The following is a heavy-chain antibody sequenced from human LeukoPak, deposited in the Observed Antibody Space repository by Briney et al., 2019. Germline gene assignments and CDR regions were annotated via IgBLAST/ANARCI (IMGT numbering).Heavy chain of an antibody. CDR1: GGTFSSYA. Sequence: SVKVSCKASGGTFSSYAISWVRQAPGQGLEWMGRIIPIFGIANYAQKFQGRVTITADKSTSTAYMELSSLRSEDTAVYYCASSYTTLGYCSGGSCYGSWGQGILVTVSS. CDR2: IIPIFGIA. D-gene: IGHD2-15*01. V-gene: IGHV1-69*04. J-gene: IGHJ4*02. CDR3: ASSYTTLGYCSGGSCYGS.